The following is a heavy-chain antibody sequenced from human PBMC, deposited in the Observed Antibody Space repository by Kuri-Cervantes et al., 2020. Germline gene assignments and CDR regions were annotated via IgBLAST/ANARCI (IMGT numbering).Heavy chain of an antibody. J-gene: IGHJ4*02. Sequence: SGPTLVKPTQTLTLTCTFSGFSLSTSGMCVSWVRQPPGKALEWLALIDWDDDKYYSTSLKTRLTISKDTSKSQVVLTMTNMDPVDTATYYCARSYYYDSSGYYYVYGETSYYFDYWGQGTLVTVSS. CDR2: IDWDDDK. CDR3: ARSYYYDSSGYYYVYGETSYYFDY. D-gene: IGHD3-22*01. CDR1: GFSLSTSGMC. V-gene: IGHV2-70*20.